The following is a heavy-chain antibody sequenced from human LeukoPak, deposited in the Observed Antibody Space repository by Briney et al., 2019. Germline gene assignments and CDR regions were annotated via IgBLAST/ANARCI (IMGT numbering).Heavy chain of an antibody. V-gene: IGHV3-23*01. Sequence: PGGSLRLSCAGSGFTFTTNAMSWLRQAQGNGLEGVSAIGGRTGATYYADSDKVRFTISRDNSNSTLYMKMDSLRAEDTAVYYCAKCGNSGCHLIDYWGQGTLVTVSS. CDR2: IGGRTGAT. J-gene: IGHJ4*02. CDR1: GFTFTTNA. D-gene: IGHD5-12*01. CDR3: AKCGNSGCHLIDY.